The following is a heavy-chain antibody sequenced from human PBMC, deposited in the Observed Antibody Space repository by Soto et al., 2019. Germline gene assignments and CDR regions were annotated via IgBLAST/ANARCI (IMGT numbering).Heavy chain of an antibody. CDR3: ATSWGGAPRPYYFDY. Sequence: ASVKVSCKASGGTFSSYAISWVRQAPGQGLEWMGGIIPIFGTANYAQKFQGRVTITADESTSTAYMELSSLRSEDTAVYYCATSWGGAPRPYYFDYWGQGTLVTVSS. CDR2: IIPIFGTA. D-gene: IGHD7-27*01. CDR1: GGTFSSYA. J-gene: IGHJ4*02. V-gene: IGHV1-69*13.